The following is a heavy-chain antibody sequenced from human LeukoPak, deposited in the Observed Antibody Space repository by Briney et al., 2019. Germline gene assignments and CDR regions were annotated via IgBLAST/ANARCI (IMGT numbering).Heavy chain of an antibody. Sequence: GGSLRLSCAASGFTFSSYGMHWVRQAPGKGLEWVAFIRYDGSNKYYADSVKGRFTISRDNSRNTLYLQMNSLRAEDTAVYYCAKDGLHSKGFVWFDPWGQGTLVTVSS. CDR3: AKDGLHSKGFVWFDP. CDR1: GFTFSSYG. J-gene: IGHJ5*02. D-gene: IGHD4-11*01. CDR2: IRYDGSNK. V-gene: IGHV3-30*02.